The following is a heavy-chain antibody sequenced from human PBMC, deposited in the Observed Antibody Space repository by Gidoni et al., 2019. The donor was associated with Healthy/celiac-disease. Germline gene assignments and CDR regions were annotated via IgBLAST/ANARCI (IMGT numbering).Heavy chain of an antibody. CDR1: GYVFTSSW. Sequence: EVQLVQSGAEVKKPGESLKISCKGSGYVFTSSWIGCVRQMPGKGLEWMGIIYPGASDTRYSPSFQGQVTISADKSISTAYLQWSSLKASDTAMYYCARHATYCGGDCYTGGYYYGMDVWGQGTTVTVSS. CDR2: IYPGASDT. CDR3: ARHATYCGGDCYTGGYYYGMDV. D-gene: IGHD2-21*02. V-gene: IGHV5-51*01. J-gene: IGHJ6*02.